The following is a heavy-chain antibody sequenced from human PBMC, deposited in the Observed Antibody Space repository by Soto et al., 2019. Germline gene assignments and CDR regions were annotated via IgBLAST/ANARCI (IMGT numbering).Heavy chain of an antibody. Sequence: QVQLMQSGTEVKKPGASVTVSCKASGYTSADFGISWVRQAPGQGLEWMGWVSGNNGASNPAPKVQGRITMTLDTSTGVSYMALRSLRSDDTAIYYCVRDQKYFRVNGNCFDSWGQGTLVSVSS. V-gene: IGHV1-18*04. D-gene: IGHD2-2*01. J-gene: IGHJ5*01. CDR2: VSGNNGAS. CDR3: VRDQKYFRVNGNCFDS. CDR1: GYTSADFG.